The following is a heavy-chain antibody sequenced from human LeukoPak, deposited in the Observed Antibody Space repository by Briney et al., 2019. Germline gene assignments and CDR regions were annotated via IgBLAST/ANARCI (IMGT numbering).Heavy chain of an antibody. CDR2: ISGSGDST. J-gene: IGHJ4*02. Sequence: HPGGSLRLSCAASGFSFSDYAMSWVRQAPGKGLEWVSAISGSGDSTYYADSVQGRFTISRDNSKSTLCLQMNSLRAEDTAVYYCAKQLGYCSDGSCYFPYWGQGTLVTVSS. CDR1: GFSFSDYA. D-gene: IGHD2-15*01. CDR3: AKQLGYCSDGSCYFPY. V-gene: IGHV3-23*01.